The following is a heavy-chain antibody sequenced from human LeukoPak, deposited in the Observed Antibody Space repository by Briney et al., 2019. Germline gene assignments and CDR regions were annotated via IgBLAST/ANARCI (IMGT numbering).Heavy chain of an antibody. V-gene: IGHV3-30-3*01. D-gene: IGHD3-22*01. J-gene: IGHJ4*02. CDR3: ARGYYYDSSGYYSDY. CDR1: GFTFSSYA. CDR2: ISYDGSNK. Sequence: PGGSLRLSCAASGFTFSSYAMHWVRQAPGKGLEWVAVISYDGSNKYYADSVKGRFTISRDNSKNTLYLQMNSLRAEDTAVYYCARGYYYDSSGYYSDYWGQGTLVTVSS.